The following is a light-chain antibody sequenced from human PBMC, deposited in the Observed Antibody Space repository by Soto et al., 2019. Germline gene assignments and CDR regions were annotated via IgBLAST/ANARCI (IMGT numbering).Light chain of an antibody. CDR3: QQYHAPSSFA. CDR2: AAS. Sequence: VLTQSPGTLSLSPGERATLSCRASHSVNNNYIAWYQQKPGQGPRLLIYAASNRGPGIPDRFSGSGSGTDFTLTISRLEPEDFAVYYCQQYHAPSSFAFGPGTKVDVK. V-gene: IGKV3-20*01. CDR1: HSVNNNY. J-gene: IGKJ3*01.